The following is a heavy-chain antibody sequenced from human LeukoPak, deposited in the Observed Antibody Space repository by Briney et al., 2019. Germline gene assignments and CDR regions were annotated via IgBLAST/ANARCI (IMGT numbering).Heavy chain of an antibody. CDR1: GGSISSGGYY. CDR3: ARRTSIAARPTVFDAFDI. Sequence: KTSETLSLTCTVSGGSISSGGYYWSWIRQHPGKGLEWIGYIYYSGSTYYNPSLKSRVTISVDTSKNQFSLKLSSVTAADTAVYYCARRTSIAARPTVFDAFDIWGQGTMVTVSS. J-gene: IGHJ3*02. V-gene: IGHV4-31*03. D-gene: IGHD6-6*01. CDR2: IYYSGST.